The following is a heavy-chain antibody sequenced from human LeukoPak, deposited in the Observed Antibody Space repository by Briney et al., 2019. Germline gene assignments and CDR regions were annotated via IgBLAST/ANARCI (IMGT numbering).Heavy chain of an antibody. CDR1: GGSFSGYY. CDR3: ARRMSSVTMVRGVIITRQNWFDP. D-gene: IGHD3-10*01. Sequence: PSETLSLTCAVYGGSFSGYYWSWIRQPPGKGLEWIGEINHSGSTNYNPSLKSRVTISVDTSKNQFSLKLSSVTAADTAVYYCARRMSSVTMVRGVIITRQNWFDPWGQGTLVTVSS. CDR2: INHSGST. V-gene: IGHV4-34*01. J-gene: IGHJ5*02.